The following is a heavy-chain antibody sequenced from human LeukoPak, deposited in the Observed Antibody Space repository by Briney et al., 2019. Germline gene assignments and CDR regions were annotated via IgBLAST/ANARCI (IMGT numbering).Heavy chain of an antibody. D-gene: IGHD2-2*01. J-gene: IGHJ5*02. CDR3: AREGCSSTSCRTNWFDP. Sequence: PGGSLRLSCAASGFTFSSYWMSWVRQAPGKGLEWVANIKQDGSEKYYVDSVKGRFTISRDNAKNSLYLQMNSLRAEDTAVYYCAREGCSSTSCRTNWFDPXXXXTLVTVSS. V-gene: IGHV3-7*01. CDR2: IKQDGSEK. CDR1: GFTFSSYW.